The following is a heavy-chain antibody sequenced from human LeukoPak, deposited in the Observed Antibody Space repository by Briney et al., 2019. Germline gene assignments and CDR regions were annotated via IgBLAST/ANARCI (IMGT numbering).Heavy chain of an antibody. V-gene: IGHV3-66*02. J-gene: IGHJ4*02. CDR1: GFTVSSNY. CDR2: IYSGGST. D-gene: IGHD5-24*01. CDR3: ARDGGKMAYFDY. Sequence: GGSLRLSCAASGFTVSSNYMSWVRQAPGKGLEWGSVIYSGGSTYYADSVKGLFTISRDNSKNTLYLQMNGLRAEDKAVYYCARDGGKMAYFDYWGQGTLVTVSS.